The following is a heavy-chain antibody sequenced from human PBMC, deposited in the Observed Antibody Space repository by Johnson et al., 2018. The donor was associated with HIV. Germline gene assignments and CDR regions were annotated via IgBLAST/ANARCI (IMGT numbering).Heavy chain of an antibody. J-gene: IGHJ3*02. CDR2: ISGSGDNT. CDR1: GFTFSSYG. D-gene: IGHD3-3*01. CDR3: AREGRSGLDAFDI. Sequence: VQLLESGGGVVQPGGSLRLSCAASGFTFSSYGMSWVRQAPGKGLEWVSAISGSGDNTYYADSVKGRFTISRDNAKNSLYLQMNSLRAEDTAVYYCAREGRSGLDAFDIWGQGTMVTVSS. V-gene: IGHV3-23*01.